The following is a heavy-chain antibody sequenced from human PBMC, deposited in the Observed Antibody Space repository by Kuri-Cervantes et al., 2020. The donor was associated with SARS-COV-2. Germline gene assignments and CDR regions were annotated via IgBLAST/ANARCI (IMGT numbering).Heavy chain of an antibody. J-gene: IGHJ6*02. D-gene: IGHD3-3*01. CDR2: IYYSGST. CDR1: GGSISSYY. V-gene: IGHV4-59*08. CDR3: ARHGFDFWSGYARTYYYYYGMDV. Sequence: GSLRLSCTVSGGSISSYYWSWIRQPPGKGLEWIGYIYYSGSTNYNPSLKSRVTISVDTSKNQFSLKLSSVTAADTAVYYCARHGFDFWSGYARTYYYYYGMDVWGQGTTVTASS.